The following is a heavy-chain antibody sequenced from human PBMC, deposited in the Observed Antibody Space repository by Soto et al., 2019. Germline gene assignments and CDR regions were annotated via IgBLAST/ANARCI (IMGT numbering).Heavy chain of an antibody. CDR3: GRVPAPGRPVPTYY. CDR1: GYLFTDFF. Sequence: QVQVLQSGAAVKNPGASVKVSCKTSGYLFTDFFVHWIRQAPGNGLEWLGWVNPKNGDTEYAQNFLGRVSMTRDTSTNTVYMEITGLTSNDTAVYYCGRVPAPGRPVPTYYWGQGSLV. J-gene: IGHJ4*02. CDR2: VNPKNGDT. D-gene: IGHD2-21*01. V-gene: IGHV1-2*02.